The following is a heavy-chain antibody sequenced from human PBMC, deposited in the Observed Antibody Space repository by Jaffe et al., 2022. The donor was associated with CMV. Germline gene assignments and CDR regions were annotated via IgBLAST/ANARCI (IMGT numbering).Heavy chain of an antibody. CDR1: GGSISSSNW. CDR3: ARDSGHQDDDYGDYRFDY. J-gene: IGHJ4*02. CDR2: IYHSGST. D-gene: IGHD4-17*01. V-gene: IGHV4-4*02. Sequence: QVQLQESGPGLVKPSGTLSLTCAVSGGSISSSNWWSWVRQPPGKGLEWIGEIYHSGSTNYNPSLKSRVTISVDKSKNQFSLKLSSVTAADTAVYYCARDSGHQDDDYGDYRFDYWGQGTLVTVSS.